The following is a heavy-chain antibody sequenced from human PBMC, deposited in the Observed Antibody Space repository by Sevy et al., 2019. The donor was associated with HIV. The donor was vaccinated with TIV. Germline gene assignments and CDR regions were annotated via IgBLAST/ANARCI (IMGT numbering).Heavy chain of an antibody. D-gene: IGHD2-8*02. CDR1: GFTFNTYS. J-gene: IGHJ4*02. CDR3: ARGGVLVEGDDRTTPFDF. V-gene: IGHV3-30*16. Sequence: RGYLRLSCSVSGFTFNTYSFHWVRQAPGMGLERVSVISSDGVNKYYADSVRGRFTISRDNSKSTLYLQMNNLRAGDTAVYYCARGGVLVEGDDRTTPFDFWGQGTLVFVSS. CDR2: ISSDGVNK.